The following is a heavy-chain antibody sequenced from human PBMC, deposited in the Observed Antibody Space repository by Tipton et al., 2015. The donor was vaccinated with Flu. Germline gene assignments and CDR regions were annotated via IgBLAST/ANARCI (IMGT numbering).Heavy chain of an antibody. CDR1: GFTFSGYY. V-gene: IGHV3-11*01. CDR2: ISSGGTSV. D-gene: IGHD1/OR15-1a*01. CDR3: ARGGWASNSNNLLDY. J-gene: IGHJ4*02. Sequence: SLRLSCAASGFTFSGYYMSWIRQAPGKGLEWVSYISSGGTSVYYADSVKGRFTISRDNAKNLLFLQMNSLRAEDTAFYYCARGGWASNSNNLLDYWSQGTLVTVSS.